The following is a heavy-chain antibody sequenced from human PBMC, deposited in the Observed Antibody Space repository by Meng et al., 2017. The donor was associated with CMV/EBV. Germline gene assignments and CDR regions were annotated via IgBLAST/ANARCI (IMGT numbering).Heavy chain of an antibody. CDR1: GGTLSSYA. CDR3: ARELLPSRFDP. D-gene: IGHD2-15*01. J-gene: IGHJ5*02. Sequence: SCKASGGTLSSYAISWVRQAPGQGVGWMGGIISILDIANYAQKFRGRVTITADKSTSKAYMELSSLRSEDTAVYYCARELLPSRFDPWGQGTLVTVSS. V-gene: IGHV1-69*10. CDR2: IISILDIA.